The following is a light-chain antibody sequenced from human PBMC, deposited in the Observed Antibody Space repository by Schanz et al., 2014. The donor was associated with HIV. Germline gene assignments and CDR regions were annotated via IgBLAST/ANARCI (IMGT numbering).Light chain of an antibody. V-gene: IGLV2-14*03. CDR3: ASYTTSHTFV. CDR2: DVS. Sequence: QSALTQPPSASGSPGQSVAISCTGASSDIGVSWYQQYPGNAPKLMIYDVSKRPSGISNRFSGSKSGNTASLTASGLQAEDEADYYCASYTTSHTFVFGTGTKLTVL. J-gene: IGLJ1*01. CDR1: SSDIG.